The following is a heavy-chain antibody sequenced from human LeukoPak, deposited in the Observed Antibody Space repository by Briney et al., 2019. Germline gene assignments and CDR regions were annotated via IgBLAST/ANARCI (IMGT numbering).Heavy chain of an antibody. CDR2: ISGSGGST. D-gene: IGHD3-3*01. J-gene: IGHJ4*02. CDR3: AKTPRITIFGVTYFDY. V-gene: IGHV3-23*01. CDR1: GFTFSSYA. Sequence: GSLRLSCAASGFTFSSYAMSWVRQAPGKGLEWVSAISGSGGSTYYADSVKGRFTISRDNSKNTLYLQMNSLRAEDTAVYYCAKTPRITIFGVTYFDYWGQGTLVTVSS.